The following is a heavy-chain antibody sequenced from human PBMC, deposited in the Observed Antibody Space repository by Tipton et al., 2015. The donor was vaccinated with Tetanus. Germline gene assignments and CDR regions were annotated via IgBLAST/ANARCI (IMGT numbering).Heavy chain of an antibody. Sequence: QLVQSGAEVKKPGSSVKVSCKASGGTFSSYAISWVRQAPGQGLEWMGGIIPIFGTANYAQKFQGRVTITADESTSTAYMELSSLGSEDTAVSYCASKPTKSGYKLPLDSWGQGTLVTVSS. V-gene: IGHV1-69*01. D-gene: IGHD5-12*01. CDR2: IIPIFGTA. J-gene: IGHJ4*02. CDR1: GGTFSSYA. CDR3: ASKPTKSGYKLPLDS.